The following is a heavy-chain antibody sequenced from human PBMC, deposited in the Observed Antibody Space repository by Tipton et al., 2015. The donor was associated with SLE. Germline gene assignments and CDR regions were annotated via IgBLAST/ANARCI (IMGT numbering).Heavy chain of an antibody. CDR1: GGSFSGYY. D-gene: IGHD6-19*01. Sequence: LRLSCAVYGGSFSGYYWSWIRQPPGKGLEWIGEINHSGSTNYNPSLKSRVTISVDTSKNQFSLKLSSVTAADTAVYYCARDQRSSGWYGQPDYWGQGTLVTVSS. CDR2: INHSGST. J-gene: IGHJ4*02. CDR3: ARDQRSSGWYGQPDY. V-gene: IGHV4-34*01.